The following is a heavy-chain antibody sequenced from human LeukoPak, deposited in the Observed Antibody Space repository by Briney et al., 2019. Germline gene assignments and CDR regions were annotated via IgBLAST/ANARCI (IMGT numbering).Heavy chain of an antibody. Sequence: GGSLRLSCAASGFTFSSYAMSWVRQAPGKGLELVWTISGGGGGTYYADSVKGRFTNSRDNSKNTLYLQMNSLRAEDTAVYYCAKRPDFGGNSGSYFDYWGQGTLVTVSS. CDR1: GFTFSSYA. CDR3: AKRPDFGGNSGSYFDY. V-gene: IGHV3-23*01. D-gene: IGHD4-23*01. CDR2: ISGGGGGT. J-gene: IGHJ4*02.